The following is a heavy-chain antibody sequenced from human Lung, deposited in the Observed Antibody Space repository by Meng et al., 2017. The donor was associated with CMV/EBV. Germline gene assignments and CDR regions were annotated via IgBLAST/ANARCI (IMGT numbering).Heavy chain of an antibody. Sequence: SCAASGFTFSSYAMHWVRQAPGKGLEWVAVISYDGSNKYYADSVKGRFTISRDNSKNTLYLQMNSLRAEDTAVYYCARDRGSLWFGEFDYLGQGXLVTVSS. CDR1: GFTFSSYA. D-gene: IGHD3-10*01. J-gene: IGHJ4*02. CDR3: ARDRGSLWFGEFDY. V-gene: IGHV3-30*04. CDR2: ISYDGSNK.